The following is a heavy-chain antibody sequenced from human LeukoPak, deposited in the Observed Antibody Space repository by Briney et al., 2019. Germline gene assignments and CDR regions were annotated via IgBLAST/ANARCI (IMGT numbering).Heavy chain of an antibody. D-gene: IGHD6-13*01. CDR3: ARDLKAAGTPNYYYYYMDV. Sequence: ASVKVSCKASGYTFTSNDINWVRQATGQGLEWMGWISAYNGNTNYAQKLQGRVTMTTDTSTSTAYMELRSLRSDDTAVYYCARDLKAAGTPNYYYYYMDVWGKGTTVTVSS. J-gene: IGHJ6*03. CDR1: GYTFTSND. CDR2: ISAYNGNT. V-gene: IGHV1-18*01.